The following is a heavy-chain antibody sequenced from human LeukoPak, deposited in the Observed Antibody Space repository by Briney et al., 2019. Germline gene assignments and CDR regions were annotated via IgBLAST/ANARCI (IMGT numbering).Heavy chain of an antibody. J-gene: IGHJ4*02. CDR2: ISSSSSYI. CDR1: GFTFSSYS. CDR3: ARGRRYSGYEFDY. V-gene: IGHV3-21*01. D-gene: IGHD5-12*01. Sequence: KPGGSLRLSCAASGFTFSSYSMNWVRQAPGKGLEWVSSISSSSSYIYYADSVKGRFTISRDNAKNSLYLQMNSLRAEDTAVYYCARGRRYSGYEFDYWGQGTLVTVSS.